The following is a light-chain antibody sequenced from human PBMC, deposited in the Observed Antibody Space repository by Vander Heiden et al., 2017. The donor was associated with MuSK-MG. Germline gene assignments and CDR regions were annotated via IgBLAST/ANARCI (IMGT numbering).Light chain of an antibody. CDR2: WAS. Sequence: DIVMTQSPDSLAVSLGERATINCKSSQSVLYSSNNKNYLAWYQQKPGQPPKRLIYWASTRESGVPDRFSGSGSGTDFTLTISSLQAEDVAVYYCQQDDSTPHTFGQGTRLEIK. CDR1: QSVLYSSNNKNY. V-gene: IGKV4-1*01. J-gene: IGKJ5*01. CDR3: QQDDSTPHT.